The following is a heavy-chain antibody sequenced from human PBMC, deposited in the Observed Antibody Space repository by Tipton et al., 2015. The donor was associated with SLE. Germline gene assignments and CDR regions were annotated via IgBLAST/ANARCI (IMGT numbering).Heavy chain of an antibody. D-gene: IGHD2-21*01. CDR3: ARDAVYCGGDCPSVGWFDP. CDR2: IYTSGST. J-gene: IGHJ5*02. V-gene: IGHV4-4*07. Sequence: TLSLTCTVSGGSISSYYWSWIRQPAGKGLEWIGRIYTSGSTNYNPSLKSRVTMSVDTSKNQFSLKLSSVTAADTAVYYCARDAVYCGGDCPSVGWFDPWGQGTLVTVSS. CDR1: GGSISSYY.